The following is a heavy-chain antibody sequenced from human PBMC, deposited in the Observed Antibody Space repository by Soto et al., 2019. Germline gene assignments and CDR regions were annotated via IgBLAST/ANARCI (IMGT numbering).Heavy chain of an antibody. D-gene: IGHD4-17*01. CDR1: GGSVSIGDYL. J-gene: IGHJ5*02. Sequence: VQLQESGPGLVTPSQTLSLTCTVFGGSVSIGDYLWSWIRQRPGKGLEWIGYIHDSGNTYYNPSLTSRVTISLDTSQNQFSLKVTSMTAADTAVYFCARARGGDSGDYASLFDRWGQGNLVTVSS. V-gene: IGHV4-30-4*01. CDR2: IHDSGNT. CDR3: ARARGGDSGDYASLFDR.